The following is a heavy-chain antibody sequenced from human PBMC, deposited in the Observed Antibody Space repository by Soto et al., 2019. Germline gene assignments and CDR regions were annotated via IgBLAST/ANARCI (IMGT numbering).Heavy chain of an antibody. CDR1: GFTFNSYA. J-gene: IGHJ4*02. CDR3: ARGLVPAAKTSLNDY. Sequence: GVSLRLSCAASGFTFNSYAMTFFRHAACKGLEWISTISDDGGSTYYAESVKGRFTISRDNSKKTLFLQMNSLRVEDTAVYYCARGLVPAAKTSLNDYWGQGTLVTVSS. CDR2: ISDDGGST. V-gene: IGHV3-23*01. D-gene: IGHD2-2*01.